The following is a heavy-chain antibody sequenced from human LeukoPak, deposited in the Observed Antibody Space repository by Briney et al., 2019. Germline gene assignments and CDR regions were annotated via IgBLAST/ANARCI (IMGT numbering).Heavy chain of an antibody. V-gene: IGHV3-43*02. D-gene: IGHD4-23*01. J-gene: IGHJ4*02. CDR2: TRGDGITI. CDR3: ARDQVYGGADY. CDR1: GLTFHNYA. Sequence: GGSLRLSCAPSGLTFHNYAIHSVSQAPGKCREGVLLTRGDGITIYFADSVKRRFTISRDNSKSSLFLQMNSLRTEDTALYYCARDQVYGGADYWGQGTLVTVSS.